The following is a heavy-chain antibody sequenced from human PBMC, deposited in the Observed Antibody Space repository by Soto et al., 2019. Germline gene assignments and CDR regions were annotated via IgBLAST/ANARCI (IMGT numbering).Heavy chain of an antibody. D-gene: IGHD6-19*01. CDR2: TRNKANSYTT. CDR3: ARRHSNGRMDV. V-gene: IGHV3-72*01. Sequence: EVQLVESGGGLVQPGGSLRLSCAASGFTFSDHYMDWVRQAPGKGLEWVGRTRNKANSYTTEYAASVKGRLTISRDDSKNSLYLQMNSLKTEDPAVYYCARRHSNGRMDVWGQGTTVTVSS. J-gene: IGHJ6*02. CDR1: GFTFSDHY.